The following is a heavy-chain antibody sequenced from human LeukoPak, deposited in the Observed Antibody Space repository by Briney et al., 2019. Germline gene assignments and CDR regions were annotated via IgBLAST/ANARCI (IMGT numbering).Heavy chain of an antibody. Sequence: GGSLRLSCAASGFTFSSYAMSWVRQAPGKGLEWVSAISGSGGSTYYADSVKGRFTISRDNSKNTLYLQMNSLRAEDTAVYYCAKDRYCSGGSCYFDYWGQGTLVTVSS. CDR1: GFTFSSYA. CDR2: ISGSGGST. J-gene: IGHJ4*02. CDR3: AKDRYCSGGSCYFDY. V-gene: IGHV3-23*01. D-gene: IGHD2-15*01.